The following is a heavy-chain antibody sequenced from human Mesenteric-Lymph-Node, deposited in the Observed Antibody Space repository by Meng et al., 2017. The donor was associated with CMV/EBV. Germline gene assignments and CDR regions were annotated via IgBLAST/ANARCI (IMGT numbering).Heavy chain of an antibody. CDR2: IGSSGSTI. V-gene: IGHV3-11*01. Sequence: GESLKISCAASGFTVSSNYMTWVRQGPGKGLEWLSYIGSSGSTISYAASVKGRFTISRDNAKNLLYLQMNGLRAEDTAVYYCARDYLHFSLFGAPRGDAFDIWGQGTMVTVSS. J-gene: IGHJ3*02. CDR1: GFTVSSNY. D-gene: IGHD3-3*01. CDR3: ARDYLHFSLFGAPRGDAFDI.